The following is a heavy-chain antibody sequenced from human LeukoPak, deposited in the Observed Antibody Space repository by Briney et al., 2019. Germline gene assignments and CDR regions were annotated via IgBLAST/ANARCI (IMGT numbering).Heavy chain of an antibody. CDR1: GFTFTTFN. J-gene: IGHJ4*02. CDR2: ISSSSDYI. V-gene: IGHV3-21*01. Sequence: PGGSLRLSCAASGFTFTTFNRDWVRQSPGKGLEWVSCISSSSDYIYYADSVKGRFTISRDNSRNSLYLQMNSLRAEDTAVYYCAGRDYGDYFFDSWGQGTLVTVSS. D-gene: IGHD4-17*01. CDR3: AGRDYGDYFFDS.